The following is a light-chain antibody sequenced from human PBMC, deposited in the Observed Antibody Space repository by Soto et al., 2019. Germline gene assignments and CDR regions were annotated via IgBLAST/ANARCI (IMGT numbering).Light chain of an antibody. J-gene: IGKJ1*01. CDR1: QSIGYW. CDR3: QQYNSFSKT. Sequence: DIHMTQSRSSLSASVGDRVTITCRASQSIGYWLAWYQQKPGKAPKLLIYAASTLETGVPSRFSGSGFGAEFTLTIASLQPDDSATYYCQQYNSFSKTFGRGTKVDIK. CDR2: AAS. V-gene: IGKV1-5*01.